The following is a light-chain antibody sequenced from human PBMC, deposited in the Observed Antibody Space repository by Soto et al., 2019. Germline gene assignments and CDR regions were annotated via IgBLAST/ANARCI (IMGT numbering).Light chain of an antibody. CDR3: QQYENLPT. J-gene: IGKJ5*01. V-gene: IGKV1-5*01. Sequence: DIQMTQSPSTLSASVGDRVTITCRASQSARSWLAWYQQKPGRAPKFLIYDASSLESGVPSRFSGSGSGTEFTLTISNLQPDDFATYYCQQYENLPTFGQGTRLEIK. CDR1: QSARSW. CDR2: DAS.